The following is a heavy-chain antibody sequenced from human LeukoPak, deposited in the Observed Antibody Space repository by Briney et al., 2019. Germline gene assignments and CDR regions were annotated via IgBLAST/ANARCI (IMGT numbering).Heavy chain of an antibody. V-gene: IGHV3-30*02. CDR1: GFTFSSYG. CDR3: ANNYYGTGSYKRAFDY. CDR2: IRYDGSNK. D-gene: IGHD3-10*01. Sequence: GGSLRLSCAASGFTFSSYGMHWVRQAPGKGLEWVAFIRYDGSNKYYADSVKGRFTISRDNSKNTLYLQMNSLRAEDTAVYYCANNYYGTGSYKRAFDYWGQGTLVTVSS. J-gene: IGHJ4*02.